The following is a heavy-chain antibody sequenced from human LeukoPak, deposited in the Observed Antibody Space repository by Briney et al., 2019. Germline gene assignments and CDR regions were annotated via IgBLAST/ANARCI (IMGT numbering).Heavy chain of an antibody. CDR2: IYVTGT. CDR1: GGSIGTYY. J-gene: IGHJ6*03. V-gene: IGHV4-59*08. Sequence: SETLSLTCTVSGGSIGTYYWSWVRQSPGTGLEWIGYIYVTGTRYNPYLQRRVTIPVDRSRNQFFLKMTSVTAADTAVYYCARHIGGGIEDMDVWGRGTKVTVSS. D-gene: IGHD3-16*02. CDR3: ARHIGGGIEDMDV.